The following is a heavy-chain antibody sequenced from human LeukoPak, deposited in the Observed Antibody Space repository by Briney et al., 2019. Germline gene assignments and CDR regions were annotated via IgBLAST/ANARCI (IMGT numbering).Heavy chain of an antibody. J-gene: IGHJ3*02. V-gene: IGHV3-48*04. CDR3: ARNRAKITLVREDAFDI. CDR2: ISSSSSTI. Sequence: GGSLRLSCAASGFTFSSYSMNWVRQAPGKGLEWVSYISSSSSTIYYADSVKGRFTISRDNAKNSLYLQMSSLRAEDTAVYYCARNRAKITLVREDAFDIWGQGTMVTFSS. D-gene: IGHD3-10*01. CDR1: GFTFSSYS.